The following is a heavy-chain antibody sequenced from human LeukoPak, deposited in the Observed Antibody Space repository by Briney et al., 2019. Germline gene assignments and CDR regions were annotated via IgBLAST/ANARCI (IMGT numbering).Heavy chain of an antibody. J-gene: IGHJ4*02. CDR1: GYTFTSYG. V-gene: IGHV1-18*01. Sequence: ASVKVSCKASGYTFTSYGISWVRQAPGQGLDWMGWISAYNGNRNYAQKLQGRVTMTTDTSTSTAYMELRSLRSDDTAVYYCARTALYCSSTSCYRDYWGQGTLVTVSS. CDR3: ARTALYCSSTSCYRDY. CDR2: ISAYNGNR. D-gene: IGHD2-2*01.